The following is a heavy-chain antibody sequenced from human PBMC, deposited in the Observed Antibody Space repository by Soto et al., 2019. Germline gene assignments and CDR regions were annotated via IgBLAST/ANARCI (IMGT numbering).Heavy chain of an antibody. J-gene: IGHJ4*02. Sequence: EVQLVESGGGLVQPGGSLKLSCAASGFTFSGSAMHWVRQASGKGLEWVGRIRSKANSYATAYAASVKGRFTISRDDSKNTAYLQMNSLKAEDTAVYYCTRRDPFWRDYWGQGTLVTVSS. CDR1: GFTFSGSA. D-gene: IGHD3-3*01. V-gene: IGHV3-73*01. CDR2: IRSKANSYAT. CDR3: TRRDPFWRDY.